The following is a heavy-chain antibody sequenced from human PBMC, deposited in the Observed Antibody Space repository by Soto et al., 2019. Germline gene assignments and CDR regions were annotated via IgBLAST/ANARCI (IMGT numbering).Heavy chain of an antibody. CDR2: ISAYNGNT. Sequence: VSVKGSRKASVYALTSYGISWVRQDTGQGLEWMGWISAYNGNTNYAQKLQGRVTMTTDTSTSTAYMELRSLRSDDTAVYYCARDRPTVTNHWFDPWGQGTLVTVSS. CDR1: VYALTSYG. D-gene: IGHD4-17*01. V-gene: IGHV1-18*01. J-gene: IGHJ5*02. CDR3: ARDRPTVTNHWFDP.